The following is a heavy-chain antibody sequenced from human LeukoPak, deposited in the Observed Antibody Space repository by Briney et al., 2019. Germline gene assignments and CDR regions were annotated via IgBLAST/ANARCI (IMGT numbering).Heavy chain of an antibody. Sequence: PSETLSLTCTVSGGSISSYYWSWIRQPPGKGLEWIGYIYYSGSTNYNPSLKSRVTISVDTSKNQFSLKLSSVTAADTAVYYCATTYYYDSSGYYYPHPQYFQHWGQGTLVTVSS. CDR2: IYYSGST. CDR1: GGSISSYY. D-gene: IGHD3-22*01. V-gene: IGHV4-59*08. CDR3: ATTYYYDSSGYYYPHPQYFQH. J-gene: IGHJ1*01.